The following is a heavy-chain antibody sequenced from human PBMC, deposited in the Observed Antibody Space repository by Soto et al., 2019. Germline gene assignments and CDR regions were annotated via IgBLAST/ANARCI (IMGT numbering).Heavy chain of an antibody. Sequence: ASLTVSCPSSGYPLTSDEPNSVRPAHGQGREWMGIINPSGGSTSYAQKFQGRVTMTRDTSTSTVYMELSSLRSEDTAVYYCASTPHYYDSSGYYYSWFDPWGQGTLVTVS. CDR1: GYPLTSDE. CDR3: ASTPHYYDSSGYYYSWFDP. CDR2: INPSGGST. V-gene: IGHV1-46*01. J-gene: IGHJ5*02. D-gene: IGHD3-22*01.